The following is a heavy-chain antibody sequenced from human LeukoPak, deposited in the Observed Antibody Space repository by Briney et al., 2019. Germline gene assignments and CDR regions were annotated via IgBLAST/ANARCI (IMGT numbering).Heavy chain of an antibody. Sequence: PSETLSLTCTVSGYSITSGYYWGWIRQPPGKGLEWIGSIYHSGSTYYNPSLKSRVTMSVDTSKNQVSLKLSSVTAADTAVYYCARVLSTGRYYDILTGYDNWFDPWGQGTLVTVSS. J-gene: IGHJ5*02. CDR2: IYHSGST. CDR1: GYSITSGYY. D-gene: IGHD3-9*01. V-gene: IGHV4-38-2*02. CDR3: ARVLSTGRYYDILTGYDNWFDP.